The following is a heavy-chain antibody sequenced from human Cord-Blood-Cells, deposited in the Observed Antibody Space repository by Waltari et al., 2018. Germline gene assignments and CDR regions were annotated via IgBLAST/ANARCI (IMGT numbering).Heavy chain of an antibody. Sequence: EVQLGGSGGGLVQPGGYLRLSCAASGCTFSSHWLSWVRQGPGKGLVWVDNIKQEGSEKYYVDSVKGRFTSSRDNAKNSLYLQMNSRRAEDTAVYYCARGVGDYWGQGTLVTVAS. CDR1: GCTFSSHW. V-gene: IGHV3-7*01. CDR3: ARGVGDY. J-gene: IGHJ4*02. CDR2: IKQEGSEK. D-gene: IGHD3-10*01.